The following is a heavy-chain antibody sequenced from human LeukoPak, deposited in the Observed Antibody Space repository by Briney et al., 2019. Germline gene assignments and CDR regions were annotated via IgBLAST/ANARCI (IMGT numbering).Heavy chain of an antibody. CDR3: AKDRGRGYSYVLDWYFDP. D-gene: IGHD5-18*01. V-gene: IGHV3-30*18. CDR2: ISYDGSNK. Sequence: GRSLRLSCAASGFTFSSYGMHWVRQAPGKGLEWVAVISYDGSNKYYADSVKGRFTISRDNSKNTLYLQMNSLRAEDTAVYYCAKDRGRGYSYVLDWYFDPWGQGTLVTVSS. CDR1: GFTFSSYG. J-gene: IGHJ5*02.